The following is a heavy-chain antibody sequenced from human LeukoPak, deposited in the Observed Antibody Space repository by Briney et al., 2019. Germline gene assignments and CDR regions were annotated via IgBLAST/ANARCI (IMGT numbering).Heavy chain of an antibody. CDR1: GFTFSSYA. CDR3: AKGGSSWYFEAGDY. D-gene: IGHD6-13*01. Sequence: GGSLRLSCAASGFTFSSYAMSWVRQAPGKGLEWVSAISGSGGSTYYADSVKGRFTISRDNSKNTLYLQMNSLRAEDTAVYYCAKGGSSWYFEAGDYWGQGTLVSVSS. J-gene: IGHJ4*02. CDR2: ISGSGGST. V-gene: IGHV3-23*01.